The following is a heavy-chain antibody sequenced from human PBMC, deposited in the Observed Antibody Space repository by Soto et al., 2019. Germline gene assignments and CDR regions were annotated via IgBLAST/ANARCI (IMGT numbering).Heavy chain of an antibody. D-gene: IGHD1-7*01. CDR2: IYSSGST. J-gene: IGHJ4*02. V-gene: IGHV4-39*01. Sequence: PSETLSLTCTVSGGSLSSSSYYWGWIRQPPGKGLEWIGSIYSSGSTYYNPSLKSRVTISVDTSKNQFSLNLSSVTAADTAVYYCARKLELLYYFDYWGQGTLVTVSS. CDR1: GGSLSSSSYY. CDR3: ARKLELLYYFDY.